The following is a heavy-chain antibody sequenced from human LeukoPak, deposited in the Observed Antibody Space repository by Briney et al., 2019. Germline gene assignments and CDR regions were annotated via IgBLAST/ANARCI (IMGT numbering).Heavy chain of an antibody. D-gene: IGHD6-13*01. Sequence: ASVKVSCKASGYTFTGYYMHWVRQAPGQGLEWMGWINPNSGGTNYAQKFQGRVTMTRDTSISTAYMELSRLRSDDTAVYYCARDLSRYSSSWYSDYWGQGTLVTVSS. CDR2: INPNSGGT. CDR1: GYTFTGYY. V-gene: IGHV1-2*02. CDR3: ARDLSRYSSSWYSDY. J-gene: IGHJ4*02.